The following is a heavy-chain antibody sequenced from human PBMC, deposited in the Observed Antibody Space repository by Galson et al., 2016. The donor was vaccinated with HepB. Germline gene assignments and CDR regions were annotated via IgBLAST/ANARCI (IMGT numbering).Heavy chain of an antibody. J-gene: IGHJ4*02. CDR2: ISGSGGSI. Sequence: SLRLSCAASGFPFSTYGMSWVRQAPGKGLEWVSGISGSGGSIYSADSVKGRFTISRDNSKNTLYLQMNSLRADDTAVYYCAKKSLVADTATYVFDNWGQGTGVVVSS. CDR3: AKKSLVADTATYVFDN. V-gene: IGHV3-23*01. D-gene: IGHD6-19*01. CDR1: GFPFSTYG.